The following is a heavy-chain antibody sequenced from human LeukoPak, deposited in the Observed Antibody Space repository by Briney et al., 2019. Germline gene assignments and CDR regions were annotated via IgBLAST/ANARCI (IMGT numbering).Heavy chain of an antibody. CDR1: GLTFSSHA. Sequence: GGSLRLSCAASGLTFSSHAMHWVRQAPGKGMEYVSAIVSNGGNTYYADSVRGRFTISRDNSKDTVYLQMGSLRPEDTAVYYCARGGYYAASDIWGQGALVTVSS. CDR2: IVSNGGNT. V-gene: IGHV3-64*02. J-gene: IGHJ4*02. CDR3: ARGGYYAASDI. D-gene: IGHD3-3*01.